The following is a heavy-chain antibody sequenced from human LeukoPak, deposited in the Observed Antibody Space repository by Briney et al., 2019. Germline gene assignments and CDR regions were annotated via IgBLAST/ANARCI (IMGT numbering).Heavy chain of an antibody. CDR3: ATDRRYYDSSGYTTVEFDY. CDR2: IIPIFGTA. V-gene: IGHV1-69*13. J-gene: IGHJ4*02. D-gene: IGHD3-22*01. Sequence: SVKVSCKASGGTFSSYAISWVRQAPGQGLEWMGGIIPIFGTANYAQKFQGRVTITADESTSTAYMELSSLRSEDTAVYYCATDRRYYDSSGYTTVEFDYWGQGTLVTVSS. CDR1: GGTFSSYA.